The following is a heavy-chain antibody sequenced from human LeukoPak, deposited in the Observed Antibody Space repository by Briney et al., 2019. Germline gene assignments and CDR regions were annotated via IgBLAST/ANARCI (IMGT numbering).Heavy chain of an antibody. Sequence: GGSLRLSCAASGFTFSSYDMHWVRQATGKGLEWVSAIGTAGDTYYPGSVKGRFTISRENAKNSLYLQMNSLRAGHTAVYYCARVTADGSSDYWGQGTLVTVSS. CDR3: ARVTADGSSDY. V-gene: IGHV3-13*01. CDR1: GFTFSSYD. CDR2: IGTAGDT. J-gene: IGHJ4*02.